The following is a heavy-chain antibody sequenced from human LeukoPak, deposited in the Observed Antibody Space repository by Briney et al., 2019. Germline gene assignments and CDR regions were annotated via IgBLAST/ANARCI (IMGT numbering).Heavy chain of an antibody. CDR3: ARDYCGGDCYHNGRYYYYGMDV. CDR2: IIPIFGTA. J-gene: IGHJ6*02. CDR1: GGTISSYA. Sequence: ASVKVSCKASGGTISSYAISWVRQAPGQGPEWMGGIIPIFGTANYAQKFQGRVTITADESTSTAYMELSSLRSEDTAVYYCARDYCGGDCYHNGRYYYYGMDVWGQGTTVTVSS. V-gene: IGHV1-69*13. D-gene: IGHD2-21*02.